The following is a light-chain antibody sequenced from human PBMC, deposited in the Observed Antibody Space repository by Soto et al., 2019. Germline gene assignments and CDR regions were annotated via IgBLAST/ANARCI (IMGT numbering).Light chain of an antibody. CDR1: QGISTW. CDR2: GAS. J-gene: IGKJ2*01. Sequence: DIQMTQSPSSVSASVGDRVTLTCRASQGISTWLAWYQQKPGKVPKLLIYGASRLQTGVPSRFSGSGSGTDFTLTISSLKPEDFATYYCQQASSLPHTFGQGTRVEIK. CDR3: QQASSLPHT. V-gene: IGKV1-12*01.